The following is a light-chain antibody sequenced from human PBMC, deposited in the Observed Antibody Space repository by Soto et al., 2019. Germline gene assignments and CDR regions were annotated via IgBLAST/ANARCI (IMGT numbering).Light chain of an antibody. J-gene: IGLJ2*01. CDR2: KNS. Sequence: SYELTQPSSVSVSPGQTARITCSGEILAEKYARWFQQKPGQAPLLVIYKNSGRPSGIPERFSGSYSGTTVTLTIGGAEVEDEADYYCYSAADNRGVFGGGTKLTVL. CDR3: YSAADNRGV. CDR1: ILAEKY. V-gene: IGLV3-27*01.